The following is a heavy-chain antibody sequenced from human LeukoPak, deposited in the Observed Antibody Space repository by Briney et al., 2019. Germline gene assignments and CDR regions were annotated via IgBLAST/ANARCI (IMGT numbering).Heavy chain of an antibody. J-gene: IGHJ4*02. CDR2: IKQDGSEK. V-gene: IGHV3-7*01. CDR1: GFTFSSYW. D-gene: IGHD3-3*01. CDR3: AGGPGFLIDC. Sequence: GGSLRLSCAASGFTFSSYWMSWVRQAPGKGLEWVANIKQDGSEKHYVDSVKGRLTISRDNAKNLLYLQMNSLRVEDTAVYYCAGGPGFLIDCWGQGTLVTVCS.